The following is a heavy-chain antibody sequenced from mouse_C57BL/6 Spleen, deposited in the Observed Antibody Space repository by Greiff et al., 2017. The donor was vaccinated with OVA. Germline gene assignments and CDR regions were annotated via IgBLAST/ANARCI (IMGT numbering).Heavy chain of an antibody. CDR1: GYTFTSYW. CDR3: ASDDGYPFAY. CDR2: IHPNSGST. V-gene: IGHV1-64*01. J-gene: IGHJ3*01. D-gene: IGHD2-3*01. Sequence: QVQLQQPGAELVKPGASVKLSCKASGYTFTSYWMHWVKQRPGQGLEWIGMIHPNSGSTNYNEKFKSKATLTVDKSSSTAYMQLSSLTSEDTAVYYCASDDGYPFAYWGQGTLVTVSA.